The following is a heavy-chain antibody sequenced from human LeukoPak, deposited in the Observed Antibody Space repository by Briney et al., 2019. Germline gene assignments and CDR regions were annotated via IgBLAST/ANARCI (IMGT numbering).Heavy chain of an antibody. CDR2: IYTSGST. Sequence: PSETLSLTCTVSGGSIGTYYWSWIRQAAGKGLEWIGHIYTSGSTNYNPSLRSRVTMSVDMSENQFSLKLRPVTAADTAVYYCARDVVAARGSFDYWGQGTLVTVSS. CDR3: ARDVVAARGSFDY. J-gene: IGHJ4*02. D-gene: IGHD2-2*01. V-gene: IGHV4-4*07. CDR1: GGSIGTYY.